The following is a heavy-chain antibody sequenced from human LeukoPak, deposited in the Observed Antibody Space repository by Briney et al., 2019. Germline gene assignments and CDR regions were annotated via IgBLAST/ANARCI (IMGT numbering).Heavy chain of an antibody. V-gene: IGHV4-4*07. CDR2: IHMSGST. CDR1: GDSINSYH. CDR3: ARDDSSRDDSGGYHY. J-gene: IGHJ4*02. Sequence: SETLSLTCTVSGDSINSYHWSWIRQPAGKGLEWIWRIHMSGSTNYNPSLRSRVAISMDNSKNQFSLKLKSVTAADTAVYYCARDDSSRDDSGGYHYWGQGTLVTISS. D-gene: IGHD3-22*01.